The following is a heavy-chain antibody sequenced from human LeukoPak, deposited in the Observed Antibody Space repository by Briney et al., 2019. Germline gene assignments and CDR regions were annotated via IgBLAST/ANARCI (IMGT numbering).Heavy chain of an antibody. V-gene: IGHV1-3*01. Sequence: ASVKVSCKASGYTFTRYALHWVRQAPGQRLEWMGWINAGNGNTKYSQKFQGRVTITRDTSASTAYMELSSLRSEDTAVYYCARDGTDYYGSATVVYWGQGTLVTVSS. CDR2: INAGNGNT. J-gene: IGHJ4*02. CDR1: GYTFTRYA. D-gene: IGHD3-10*01. CDR3: ARDGTDYYGSATVVY.